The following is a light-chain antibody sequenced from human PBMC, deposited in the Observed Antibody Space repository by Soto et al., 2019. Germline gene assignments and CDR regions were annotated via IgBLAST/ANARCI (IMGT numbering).Light chain of an antibody. V-gene: IGLV1-44*01. CDR3: AAWDGSLNGWV. Sequence: QSVLTQPPSASGTPGQRVTISCSGSSSNIGSNSVNWYQQLPGTAPKLLIYSYYQRPSGVPDRFSGSKSGTSASLAISGLQSEDEADYYCAAWDGSLNGWVFGGGTKLTVL. J-gene: IGLJ3*02. CDR1: SSNIGSNS. CDR2: SYY.